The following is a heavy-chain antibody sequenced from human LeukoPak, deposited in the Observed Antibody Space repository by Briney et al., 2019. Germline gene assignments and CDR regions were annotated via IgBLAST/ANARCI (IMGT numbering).Heavy chain of an antibody. V-gene: IGHV1-2*02. CDR1: GYTLTELS. J-gene: IGHJ3*02. CDR2: INPNSGGT. Sequence: GASVKVSCKVSGYTLTELSMHWVRQAPGQGLEWMGWINPNSGGTNYAQKFQGRVTMTRDTSISTAYMELSRLRSDDTAVYYCARGNDAFDIWGQGTMVTVSS. CDR3: ARGNDAFDI.